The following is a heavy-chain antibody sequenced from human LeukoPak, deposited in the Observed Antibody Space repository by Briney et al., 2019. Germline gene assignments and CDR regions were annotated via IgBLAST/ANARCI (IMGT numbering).Heavy chain of an antibody. V-gene: IGHV3-23*01. J-gene: IGHJ6*02. CDR2: ISGSGGSK. D-gene: IGHD3-10*01. CDR1: GFTFSSYA. Sequence: PGGSLRLSCAASGFTFSSYAMNWVRQAPGKGLEWVSTISGSGGSKHYADSVEGRFTISRDNSKNTVYLQMNSLRAEDTAIYYCAKLTSASGAYGVDVWGQGTTVTVFS. CDR3: AKLTSASGAYGVDV.